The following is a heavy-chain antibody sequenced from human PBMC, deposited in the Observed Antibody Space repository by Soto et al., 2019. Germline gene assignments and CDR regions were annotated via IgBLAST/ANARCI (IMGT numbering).Heavy chain of an antibody. Sequence: QVQLVESGGGVVQPGRSLRLSCAASGFTFSSYGMHWVRQAPGKGLEWVAVISYDGSNKYYADSVKGRFTISRDNSKNTLYLHMNSLRAEDTAVYYCAKDWDIVVVTAIRYGMDVWGKGATVTVSS. CDR1: GFTFSSYG. CDR2: ISYDGSNK. J-gene: IGHJ6*04. D-gene: IGHD2-21*02. V-gene: IGHV3-30*18. CDR3: AKDWDIVVVTAIRYGMDV.